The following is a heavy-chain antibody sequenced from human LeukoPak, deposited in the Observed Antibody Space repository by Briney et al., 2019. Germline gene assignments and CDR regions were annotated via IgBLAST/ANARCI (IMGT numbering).Heavy chain of an antibody. CDR3: ARDLASGDY. V-gene: IGHV3-21*01. CDR2: ISCCSTYM. J-gene: IGHJ4*02. D-gene: IGHD3-16*01. CDR1: GFTFITYN. Sequence: NTGGSLRLSCAASGFTFITYNMNWVRQAPGRGLEWVSFISCCSTYMYYADSVKRRFTISRDNAKNSLYLQMNSLRPDDTAVYYCARDLASGDYWGQGTLVTVSS.